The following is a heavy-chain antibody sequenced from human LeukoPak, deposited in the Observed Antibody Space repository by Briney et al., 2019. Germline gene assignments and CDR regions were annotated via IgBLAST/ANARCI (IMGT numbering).Heavy chain of an antibody. CDR1: GGSISSSSYY. J-gene: IGHJ5*01. V-gene: IGHV4-61*01. D-gene: IGHD6-6*01. CDR2: IYYSGST. CDR3: AGGGRLGTGRLPNRLPKLFDP. Sequence: SETLSLTCTVSGGSISSSSYYWSWIRQPPGKGLEWIGYIYYSGSTNYNPSLKSRVTISVDTSKNQFSLKLSSVTAADTAVYYCAGGGRLGTGRLPNRLPKLFDPWGQGTLVTVSS.